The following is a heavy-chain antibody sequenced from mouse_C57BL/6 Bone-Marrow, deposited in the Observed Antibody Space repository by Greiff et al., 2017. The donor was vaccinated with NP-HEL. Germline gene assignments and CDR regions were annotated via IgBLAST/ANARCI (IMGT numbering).Heavy chain of an antibody. CDR3: ARHEYYYAMDY. J-gene: IGHJ4*01. CDR2: LSNGGGST. Sequence: EVHLVESGGGLVQPGGSLKLSCAASGFTFSDYYMYWVRQTPEKRLEWVAYLSNGGGSTYYPDTVKGRFTISRDNAKNTLYLQMSRLKSEDTAMYYCARHEYYYAMDYWGQGTSVTVSS. V-gene: IGHV5-12*01. CDR1: GFTFSDYY.